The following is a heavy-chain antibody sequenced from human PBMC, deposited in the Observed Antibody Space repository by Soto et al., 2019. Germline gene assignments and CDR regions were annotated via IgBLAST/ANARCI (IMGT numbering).Heavy chain of an antibody. CDR2: IYHSGST. Sequence: HVQLQESGPGLVSPSGTLSLTCTVSGDSISNPNWWSWVRQPPGKGLEWIGEIYHSGSTNYNPSLKSRVRISSDQSKNQFSLNLTSVSPAATAVYFCAKRSLRRLRFVEPNWGQGALVTVSS. D-gene: IGHD3-3*01. V-gene: IGHV4-4*02. CDR1: GDSISNPNW. CDR3: AKRSLRRLRFVEPN. J-gene: IGHJ4*02.